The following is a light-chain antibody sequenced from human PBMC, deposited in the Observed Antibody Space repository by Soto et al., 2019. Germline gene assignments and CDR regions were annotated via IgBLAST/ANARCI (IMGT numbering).Light chain of an antibody. CDR3: QQVNVYPST. CDR2: DAS. Sequence: EIRVTQSPSSVSASVGDRVTITCRASQGISSYLGWYQQKPGKAPNLLIYDASTLHSGVPSRFSGGGSGTDFTLTISSLQPEDFATYYCQQVNVYPSTFGGGTKVDI. CDR1: QGISSY. V-gene: IGKV1-9*01. J-gene: IGKJ4*01.